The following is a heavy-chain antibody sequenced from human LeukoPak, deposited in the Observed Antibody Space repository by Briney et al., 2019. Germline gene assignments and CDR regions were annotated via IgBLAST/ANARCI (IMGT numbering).Heavy chain of an antibody. CDR3: ARDAAEHYFDY. J-gene: IGHJ4*02. D-gene: IGHD1-26*01. CDR1: GFTLSSYW. V-gene: IGHV3-74*01. CDR2: INSDGSST. Sequence: GGSLRLSCAASGFTLSSYWMHWVRQAPGKGLVLVSRINSDGSSTTYADSVKGRFTISRDNSKNTLYLQMNSLRAEDTAVYYCARDAAEHYFDYWGQGTLVTGSS.